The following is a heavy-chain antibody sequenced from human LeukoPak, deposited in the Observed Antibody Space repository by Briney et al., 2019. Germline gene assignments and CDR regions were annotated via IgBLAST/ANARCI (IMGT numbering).Heavy chain of an antibody. CDR3: ARGGEEYSSSWYRLFDY. V-gene: IGHV4-34*01. D-gene: IGHD6-13*01. CDR1: GGSFSGYY. Sequence: SETLSLTCAVYGGSFSGYYWSWIRPPPGKGLEWIGEINHSGSTNYNPSLKSRVTISVDTFKNQFSLKLSSVTAADTAVYYCARGGEEYSSSWYRLFDYWGQGTLVTVSS. CDR2: INHSGST. J-gene: IGHJ4*02.